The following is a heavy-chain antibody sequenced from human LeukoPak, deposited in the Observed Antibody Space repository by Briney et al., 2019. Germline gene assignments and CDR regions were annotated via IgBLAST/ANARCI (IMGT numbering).Heavy chain of an antibody. D-gene: IGHD5-24*01. V-gene: IGHV3-23*01. Sequence: GGSLRLSCAASGFTFSSYAMSWVRQAPGKGLEWVSAISVSGGSTYYADSVKGRFTISRDNSKNTLYLQMNSLRAEDTAVYYCAKARRDDWTFDYWGQGTLVTASS. CDR2: ISVSGGST. CDR1: GFTFSSYA. CDR3: AKARRDDWTFDY. J-gene: IGHJ4*02.